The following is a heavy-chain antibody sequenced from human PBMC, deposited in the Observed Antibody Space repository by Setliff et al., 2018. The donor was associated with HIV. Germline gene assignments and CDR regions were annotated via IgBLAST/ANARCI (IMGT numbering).Heavy chain of an antibody. D-gene: IGHD4-4*01. V-gene: IGHV4-4*07. CDR1: GGSVTSYY. CDR2: ISISGDT. Sequence: SETLSLTCTVAGGSVTSYYWSWIRQPAGKRLEWIGRISISGDTNYNPSLKSRATMSLDTSKNQFSLKLNSVTAADAAMYYCARDPTTGVDYWGQGTLVTVSS. CDR3: ARDPTTGVDY. J-gene: IGHJ4*02.